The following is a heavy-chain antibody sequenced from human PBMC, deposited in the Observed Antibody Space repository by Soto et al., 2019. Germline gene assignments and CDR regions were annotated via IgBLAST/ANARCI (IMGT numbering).Heavy chain of an antibody. CDR1: GGTFSSYA. Sequence: VASVKVSCKASGGTFSSYAISWVRQAPGQGLEWMGGIIPIFGTANYAQKFQGRVTITADESTRTAYLELSSLRSDDAAVYYCARGSGSSPEFDYWGQGTLVTVS. J-gene: IGHJ4*02. V-gene: IGHV1-69*13. CDR2: IIPIFGTA. D-gene: IGHD2-15*01. CDR3: ARGSGSSPEFDY.